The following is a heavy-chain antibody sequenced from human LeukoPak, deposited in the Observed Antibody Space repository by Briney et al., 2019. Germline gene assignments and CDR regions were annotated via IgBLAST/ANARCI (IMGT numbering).Heavy chain of an antibody. CDR1: DYSISNGYY. V-gene: IGHV4-38-2*02. CDR2: IYHSGYT. CDR3: ARSSMITFGGVIVP. Sequence: SETLSLTCTVSDYSISNGYYWGWIRQPPWKGLEWIGSIYHSGYTYYNPSLKSRVTISVDTSKNQFSLKLSSVTAADTAVYYCARSSMITFGGVIVPWGQGTLVTVSS. J-gene: IGHJ5*02. D-gene: IGHD3-16*02.